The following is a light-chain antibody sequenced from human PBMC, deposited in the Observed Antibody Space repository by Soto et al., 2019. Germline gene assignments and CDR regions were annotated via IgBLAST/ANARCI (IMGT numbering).Light chain of an antibody. CDR2: DAS. V-gene: IGKV3-11*01. CDR3: PQPANSPPYT. CDR1: QTISSY. Sequence: EIVLTQSPATLSLSPGERATLSCRASQTISSYLAWYQQKPGQAPRLLIYDASNRATGIPARFSGSGSGTDFTLTISSLDPQAFAAYYCPQPANSPPYTFGQGTKLEIK. J-gene: IGKJ2*01.